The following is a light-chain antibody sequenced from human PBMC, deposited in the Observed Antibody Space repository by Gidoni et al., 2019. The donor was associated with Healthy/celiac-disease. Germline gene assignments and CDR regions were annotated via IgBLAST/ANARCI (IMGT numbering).Light chain of an antibody. V-gene: IGKV2-28*01. Sequence: DIVMTQSPLSLPVTPGEPASPSCRSSQSLLHSNGYNYLDWYLQKPGQSPQLLIYLGSNRASGVPDRFSGSGSGTDFTLKISRVEAEDVGVYYCMQALQTPWTFGQGTRLEIK. CDR3: MQALQTPWT. CDR1: QSLLHSNGYNY. J-gene: IGKJ5*01. CDR2: LGS.